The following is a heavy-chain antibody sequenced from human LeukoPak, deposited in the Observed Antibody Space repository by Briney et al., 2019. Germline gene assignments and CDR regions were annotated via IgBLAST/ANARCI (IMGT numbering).Heavy chain of an antibody. CDR3: LTEFGGD. D-gene: IGHD2-15*01. CDR2: IKSKTDGGTT. Sequence: GGSLRLSSAASGFSHAWMNWVRQAPGKGLEWVGRIKSKTDGGTTDYAAPVKGRFTISRDDSKNTLYLQMNSLKTEDTGVYYCLTEFGGDWGQGTLVTVSS. CDR1: GFSHAW. V-gene: IGHV3-15*07. J-gene: IGHJ4*02.